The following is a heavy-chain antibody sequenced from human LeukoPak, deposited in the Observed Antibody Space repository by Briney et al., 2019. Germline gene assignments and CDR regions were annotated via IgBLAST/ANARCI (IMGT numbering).Heavy chain of an antibody. Sequence: GESLKISCKGSGYSFTSYWIGWVRPMPGKGLEWMWIIYPGDSDTRYSPSFQGQVTISADKSISTAYLQWSSLKASDTAMYYCATPYCTPSNCSGFDSWGQGTPVTVSS. CDR2: IYPGDSDT. CDR1: GYSFTSYW. V-gene: IGHV5-51*01. J-gene: IGHJ4*02. D-gene: IGHD2-8*01. CDR3: ATPYCTPSNCSGFDS.